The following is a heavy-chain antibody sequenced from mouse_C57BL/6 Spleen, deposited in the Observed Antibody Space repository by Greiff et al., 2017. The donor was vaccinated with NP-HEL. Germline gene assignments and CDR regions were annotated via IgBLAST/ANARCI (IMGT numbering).Heavy chain of an antibody. D-gene: IGHD1-1*01. CDR3: AGGTTVVDY. CDR2: IDPSDSYT. Sequence: QVQLQQPGAELVRPGTSVKLFCKASGYTFTSYWMHWVKQRPGQGLEWIGVIDPSDSYTNYNQKFKGKATLTVDTSSSTAYMQLSSLTSEDSAVYYCAGGTTVVDYWGQGTTLTVSS. CDR1: GYTFTSYW. V-gene: IGHV1-59*01. J-gene: IGHJ2*01.